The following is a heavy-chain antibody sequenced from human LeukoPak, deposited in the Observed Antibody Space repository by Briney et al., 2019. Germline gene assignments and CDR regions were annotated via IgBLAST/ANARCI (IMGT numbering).Heavy chain of an antibody. CDR2: INHSGST. D-gene: IGHD3-10*01. V-gene: IGHV4-34*01. J-gene: IGHJ1*01. CDR3: ARGSVVRGVITGKYFQH. Sequence: SETLSLTCAVYGGSFSDYYWSWIRQPPGKGLEWIGEINHSGSTNYNPSLKSRVTISVDTSKNQFSLKLSSVTAADTAVYYCARGSVVRGVITGKYFQHWGQGTLVTVSS. CDR1: GGSFSDYY.